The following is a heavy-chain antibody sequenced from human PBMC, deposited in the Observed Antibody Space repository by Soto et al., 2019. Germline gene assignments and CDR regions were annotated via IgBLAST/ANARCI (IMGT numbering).Heavy chain of an antibody. CDR2: INAGYGNT. CDR1: GYTFSSYA. V-gene: IGHV1-3*01. CDR3: ARDTGDGTFDF. D-gene: IGHD7-27*01. Sequence: QVHLVQSGAEVRKPGASVKVSCKASGYTFSSYAMHWVRQAPGRRLEWMGWINAGYGNTKSSQKFQDRVTISRDTSASTVYMELTSLRSEDTAVYYCARDTGDGTFDFWGQGTLVTVSS. J-gene: IGHJ4*02.